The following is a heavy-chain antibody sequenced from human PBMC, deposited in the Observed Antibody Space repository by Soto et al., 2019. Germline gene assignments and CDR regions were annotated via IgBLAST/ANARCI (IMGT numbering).Heavy chain of an antibody. Sequence: ASVKVSCKASGYTFTGYYMHWVRQAPGQGLEWMGWINPNSGGTNYAQKFQGWVTMTRDTSISTAYMELSRLRSDDTAVYYCARVPLTGYYIGDAFDIWGQGTMVTVSS. CDR1: GYTFTGYY. CDR3: ARVPLTGYYIGDAFDI. D-gene: IGHD3-9*01. V-gene: IGHV1-2*04. CDR2: INPNSGGT. J-gene: IGHJ3*02.